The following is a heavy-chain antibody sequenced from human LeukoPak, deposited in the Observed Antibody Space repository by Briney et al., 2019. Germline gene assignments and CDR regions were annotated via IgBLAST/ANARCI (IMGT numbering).Heavy chain of an antibody. CDR3: ARWYYYETSGLYYGSFDN. J-gene: IGHJ5*02. CDR1: GFTFSSYG. D-gene: IGHD3-22*01. V-gene: IGHV3-23*01. Sequence: GGTLRLSCAASGFTFSSYGMSWVRQAPGKGLQWVSVIIGSGSSTYYADSVKGRFTISRDNARNTLYLQMNSLRAEDTAVYYCARWYYYETSGLYYGSFDNWGQGTLVTVSS. CDR2: IIGSGSST.